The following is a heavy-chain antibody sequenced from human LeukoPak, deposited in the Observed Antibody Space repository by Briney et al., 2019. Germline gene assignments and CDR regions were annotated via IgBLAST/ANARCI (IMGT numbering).Heavy chain of an antibody. J-gene: IGHJ6*03. V-gene: IGHV3-23*01. CDR1: GFTFSSYA. CDR2: ISGSGGRT. CDR3: ARVYGDDFWSGSLGAWYYYYYMDV. Sequence: GGALRLSCAASGFTFSSYAMSWVRQAPGKGLEGVSAISGSGGRTYYADSVKGRFTISRDNSKKTLYLQMNSLRAEDTAVYYCARVYGDDFWSGSLGAWYYYYYMDVWGKGTTVTVSS. D-gene: IGHD3-3*01.